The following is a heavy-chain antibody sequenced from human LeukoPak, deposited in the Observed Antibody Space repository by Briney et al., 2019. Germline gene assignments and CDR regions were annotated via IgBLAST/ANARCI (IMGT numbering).Heavy chain of an antibody. CDR2: INSGGSSA. V-gene: IGHV3-74*01. J-gene: IGHJ4*02. CDR3: ARDLWGDREGFFDS. CDR1: GFTFNNHW. Sequence: PGGSLRLSCAASGFTFNNHWMHWVRQAPGKGLVWVSRINSGGSSASYGGPVEGRFTVSRDNAKNTLYLQMNSLRAGDTAVYYCARDLWGDREGFFDSWGPGTLVTVSS. D-gene: IGHD5-24*01.